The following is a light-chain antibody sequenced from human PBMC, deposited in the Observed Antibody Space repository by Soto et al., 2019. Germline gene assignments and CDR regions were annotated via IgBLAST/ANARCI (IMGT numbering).Light chain of an antibody. CDR3: QQSYYTPLT. V-gene: IGKV1-39*01. CDR1: QSVSSSY. J-gene: IGKJ4*01. Sequence: TQSPGTLSLSPGERATLSCRASQSVSSSYLAWYQQTPGRAPKFLISAASSLQSGVPSRFSGSGSGTDFTLTISSLQPEDFATYYCQQSYYTPLTFGGGTKVDIK. CDR2: AAS.